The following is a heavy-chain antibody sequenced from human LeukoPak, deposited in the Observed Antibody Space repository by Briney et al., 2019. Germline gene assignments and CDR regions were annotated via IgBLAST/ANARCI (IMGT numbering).Heavy chain of an antibody. Sequence: GGSLRLSCTASGFTFGDYAMSWVRQAPGKGLEWVSFIRSKAYGGTTEYAASAKGRFTISRDDSKSIAYLQMNSLKTEDTAVYYCTRVPLVAASVFFDYWGQGTLVTVSS. CDR3: TRVPLVAASVFFDY. V-gene: IGHV3-49*04. J-gene: IGHJ4*02. CDR1: GFTFGDYA. CDR2: IRSKAYGGTT. D-gene: IGHD2-15*01.